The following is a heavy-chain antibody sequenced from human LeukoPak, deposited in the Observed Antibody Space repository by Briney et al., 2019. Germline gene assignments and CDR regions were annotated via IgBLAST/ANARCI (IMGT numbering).Heavy chain of an antibody. J-gene: IGHJ4*02. D-gene: IGHD4-11*01. CDR3: ARSGSLQEPVDC. Sequence: KPGGSLRLSCAASGFTFSSCAITWVRQAPGKGLEWVSSISSSSSYIFYADSVKGRFTISRDNAKNSLSLQMSSLRADDTAVYYCARSGSLQEPVDCWGQGTLVTVSS. V-gene: IGHV3-21*01. CDR2: ISSSSSYI. CDR1: GFTFSSCA.